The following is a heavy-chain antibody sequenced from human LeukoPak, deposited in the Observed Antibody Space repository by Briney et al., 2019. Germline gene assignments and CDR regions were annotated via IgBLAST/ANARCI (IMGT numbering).Heavy chain of an antibody. CDR2: ISSSSSTI. V-gene: IGHV3-48*04. D-gene: IGHD3-10*02. J-gene: IGHJ6*04. CDR3: AELGITMIGGV. Sequence: GGSLRLPCAASGFTFSSYSMNWVRQAPGKGLEWVSYISSSSSTIYYADSVKGRFTISRDNAKNSLYLQMNSLRAEDTAVYYCAELGITMIGGVWGKGTTVTISS. CDR1: GFTFSSYS.